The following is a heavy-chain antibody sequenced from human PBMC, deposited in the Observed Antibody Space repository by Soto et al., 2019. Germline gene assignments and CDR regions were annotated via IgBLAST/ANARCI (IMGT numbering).Heavy chain of an antibody. CDR2: IYYSGST. V-gene: IGHV4-39*01. J-gene: IGHJ3*02. CDR1: GGSISSSSYY. D-gene: IGHD2-21*02. CDR3: ARCRLDAFDI. Sequence: PSETLSLTCTVSGGSISSSSYYWGWIRQPPGKGLEWIGSIYYSGSTYYNPSLKSRVTISVDTSKNQFSLKLSSVTAADTVVYDCARCRLDAFDIWGQGTMVTVSS.